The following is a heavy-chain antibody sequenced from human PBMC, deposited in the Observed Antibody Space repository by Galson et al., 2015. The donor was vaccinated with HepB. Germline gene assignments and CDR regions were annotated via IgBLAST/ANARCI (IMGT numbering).Heavy chain of an antibody. CDR1: GFTFSTYA. CDR3: ARDFGTYGSGSYYTLYFGN. V-gene: IGHV3-30*04. J-gene: IGHJ1*01. Sequence: SLRLSCAASGFTFSTYAMHWVRQTPGRGLEWVALISYDGSNEYYGDSVKGRFSISRDNSKGALYLQMNSLRPEDTAVYYCARDFGTYGSGSYYTLYFGNWGQGALVTVSS. CDR2: ISYDGSNE. D-gene: IGHD3-10*01.